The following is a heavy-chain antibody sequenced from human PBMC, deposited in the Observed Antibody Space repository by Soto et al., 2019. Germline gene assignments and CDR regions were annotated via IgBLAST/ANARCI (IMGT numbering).Heavy chain of an antibody. J-gene: IGHJ4*02. Sequence: LSLTCAVSGGSISSSNWWSWVRQPPGKGLEWIGRIYHSGSTNYNPSLKSRVTMSVDKSKNQFSLKLSSVTAADTAVYYCAREGYSYDYNYWGQGTLVTAPQ. V-gene: IGHV4-4*02. CDR1: GGSISSSNW. CDR2: IYHSGST. CDR3: AREGYSYDYNY. D-gene: IGHD5-18*01.